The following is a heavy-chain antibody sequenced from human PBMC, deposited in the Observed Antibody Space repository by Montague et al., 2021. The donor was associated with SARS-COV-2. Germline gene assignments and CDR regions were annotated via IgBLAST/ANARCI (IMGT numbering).Heavy chain of an antibody. Sequence: TLSLTCTVSGAPINIGNYSWNWFRQPAGKGLEWIGRNYTSGRTDYNPSLKSRLTISFNTSKNEFTLRLNSLTAADTAVYYCARDFPTGSYYFDFWGQGTLVIASS. V-gene: IGHV4-61*02. CDR1: GAPINIGNYS. J-gene: IGHJ4*02. CDR2: NYTSGRT. D-gene: IGHD3-10*01. CDR3: ARDFPTGSYYFDF.